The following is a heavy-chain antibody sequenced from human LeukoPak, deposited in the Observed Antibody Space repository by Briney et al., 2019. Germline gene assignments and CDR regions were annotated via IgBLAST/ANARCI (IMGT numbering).Heavy chain of an antibody. CDR1: GFTFSSYA. CDR2: ISGSGGST. V-gene: IGHV3-23*01. D-gene: IGHD3-3*01. CDR3: AKAPKGSGYRPSVY. Sequence: GGSLRLSCAAYGFTFSSYAMSWVRQAPGKGLEWVSAISGSGGSTYYADSVKGRFTISRDNSKNTLYLQMNSLRAEDTAVYYCAKAPKGSGYRPSVYWGQGTLVTVSS. J-gene: IGHJ4*02.